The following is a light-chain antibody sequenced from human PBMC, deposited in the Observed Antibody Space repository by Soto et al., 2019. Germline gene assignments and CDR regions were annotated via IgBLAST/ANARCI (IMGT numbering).Light chain of an antibody. V-gene: IGKV3-11*01. CDR3: HQRQSWPRT. Sequence: EILLTQSPSTLSSFPGDRVTPSCRASQYINTRLAWYQHRPGQAPRLLIYQTSIRAAGIPARFSASGSGTDFTLTISDVQPEDFAIYYCHQRQSWPRTFGQGTKVDIK. J-gene: IGKJ1*01. CDR1: QYINTR. CDR2: QTS.